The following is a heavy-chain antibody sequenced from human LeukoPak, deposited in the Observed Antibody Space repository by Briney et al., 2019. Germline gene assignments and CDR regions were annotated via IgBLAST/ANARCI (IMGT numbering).Heavy chain of an antibody. Sequence: GGSLRLSCAASGFSFSSYAMTWARQAPGKGLEWISHVTSSGGTTYYADSVEGRFTISRDNAENSLFLQMNSLRDEDTAVYYCVTALVGTSTHWGQGTLVTVSS. D-gene: IGHD1-26*01. J-gene: IGHJ4*02. V-gene: IGHV3-48*02. CDR3: VTALVGTSTH. CDR1: GFSFSSYA. CDR2: VTSSGGTT.